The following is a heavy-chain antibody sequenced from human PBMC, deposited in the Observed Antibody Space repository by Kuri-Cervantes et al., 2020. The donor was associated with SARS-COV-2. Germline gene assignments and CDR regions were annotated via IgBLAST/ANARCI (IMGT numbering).Heavy chain of an antibody. J-gene: IGHJ5*01. Sequence: SETLSLTCTVSGGSISSYYWSWIRQPPGKGLEWIGEINHSGSTNYNPSLKRRVTISVDTSKNQFSLKLSSVTAADTAVYYCARAGYSSSWYVGVWFDPWGQGTLVTVSS. CDR3: ARAGYSSSWYVGVWFDP. CDR1: GGSISSYY. CDR2: INHSGST. V-gene: IGHV4-34*01. D-gene: IGHD6-13*01.